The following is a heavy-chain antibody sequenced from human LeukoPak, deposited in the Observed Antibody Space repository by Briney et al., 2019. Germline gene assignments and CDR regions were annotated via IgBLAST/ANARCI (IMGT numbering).Heavy chain of an antibody. J-gene: IGHJ4*02. CDR1: GGSISSYY. CDR3: ARDSDLEYSSSRGLGR. D-gene: IGHD6-6*01. CDR2: IYASGST. Sequence: SETLSLTCTVSGGSISSYYWSWIRQPAGKGLEWIGRIYASGSTYYNPSLKSRVTMSVDTSKNQFSLRLTTVTAADTAVYYCARDSDLEYSSSRGLGRWGQGTLVTVSS. V-gene: IGHV4-4*07.